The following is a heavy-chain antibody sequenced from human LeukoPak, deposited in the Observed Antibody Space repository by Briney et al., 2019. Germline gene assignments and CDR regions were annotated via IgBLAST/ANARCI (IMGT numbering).Heavy chain of an antibody. CDR2: IWYDGGNR. D-gene: IGHD2-8*02. Sequence: GGSLRLSCAASGFIFSNYVMHWVRQAPGKGLEWVAVIWYDGGNRNYADSVKGRFTISRDNSKNTLSLQMNSLTAEDTAVYYCAKGSGGYYYGMDVWGQGTTVTVSS. CDR1: GFIFSNYV. CDR3: AKGSGGYYYGMDV. J-gene: IGHJ6*02. V-gene: IGHV3-33*06.